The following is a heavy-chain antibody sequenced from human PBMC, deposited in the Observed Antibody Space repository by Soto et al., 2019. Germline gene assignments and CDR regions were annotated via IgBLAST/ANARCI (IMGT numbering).Heavy chain of an antibody. CDR3: TTALKDCSSNTCYDY. V-gene: IGHV3-15*01. D-gene: IGHD2-2*01. CDR1: GFTFSNAW. J-gene: IGHJ4*02. Sequence: GGSLRLSCAASGFTFSNAWMSWVRQAPGKGLEWVGRIRSKTDDGTTDYAAPVKGRFTISRDDSKKMLYLQINSLKTEDTAVYYCTTALKDCSSNTCYDYWGQGTLVTVSS. CDR2: IRSKTDDGTT.